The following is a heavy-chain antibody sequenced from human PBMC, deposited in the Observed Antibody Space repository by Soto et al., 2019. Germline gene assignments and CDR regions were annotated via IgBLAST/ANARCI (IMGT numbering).Heavy chain of an antibody. D-gene: IGHD2-15*01. CDR1: GGSITSGGSF. Sequence: SETLSLTCTVSGGSITSGGSFWSWIRQHPGKGPEWIAFIGYSGATSYNPSLASRVTISADTYKSQFSLNLRSVTAADTAVYYCARGGASSKWFAPWGQGTLVTVS. CDR2: IGYSGAT. CDR3: ARGGASSKWFAP. J-gene: IGHJ5*02. V-gene: IGHV4-31*03.